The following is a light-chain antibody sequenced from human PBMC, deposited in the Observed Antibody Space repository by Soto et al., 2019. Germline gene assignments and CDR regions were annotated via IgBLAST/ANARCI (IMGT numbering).Light chain of an antibody. Sequence: DIVMTQSPDSLAVSLGERATINCKSSHSILSRSNNGHYLAWYQQKPGQPPKLLIYWASIRESGVPDRFSGSGYGTDFTLTISSLQAEDVAVYYCQQFSNTPPGFTFGPGTKVEIK. CDR3: QQFSNTPPGFT. CDR2: WAS. J-gene: IGKJ3*01. CDR1: HSILSRSNNGHY. V-gene: IGKV4-1*01.